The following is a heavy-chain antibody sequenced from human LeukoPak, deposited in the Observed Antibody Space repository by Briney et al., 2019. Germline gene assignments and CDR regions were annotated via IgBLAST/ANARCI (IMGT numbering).Heavy chain of an antibody. V-gene: IGHV4-39*01. Sequence: SETLSLTCTVSGGSISSSSYYWGWIRQPPGKGLEWIGSIYYSGSTYYNPSLKSRVTISVDTSKNQFSLKLSSVTAADTAVYYCASPRGWAFDYWGQGTLVAVSS. J-gene: IGHJ4*02. CDR1: GGSISSSSYY. CDR2: IYYSGST. CDR3: ASPRGWAFDY. D-gene: IGHD6-19*01.